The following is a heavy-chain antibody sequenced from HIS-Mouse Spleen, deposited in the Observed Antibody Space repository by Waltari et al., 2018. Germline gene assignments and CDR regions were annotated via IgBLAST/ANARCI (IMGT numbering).Heavy chain of an antibody. CDR1: GGSISSGGYY. J-gene: IGHJ5*02. V-gene: IGHV4-31*03. CDR2: IYYSGRT. CDR3: ARSPYYDFWSGYSDNWFDP. D-gene: IGHD3-3*01. Sequence: QVQLQESGPGLVKPSQTLSLTCTVSGGSISSGGYYWSWIRQHPGKGLEWIGYIYYSGRTYYNPSLTSRVTISVDTSKNQVSLKRSSVTAADTAVYYCARSPYYDFWSGYSDNWFDPWGQGTLVTVSS.